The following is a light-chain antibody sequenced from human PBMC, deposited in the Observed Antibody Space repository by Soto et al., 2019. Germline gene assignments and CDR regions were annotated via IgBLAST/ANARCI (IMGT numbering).Light chain of an antibody. J-gene: IGKJ4*01. CDR1: QGIRND. V-gene: IGKV1-6*01. Sequence: TRSPSSRSASLGDTVLITCRASQGIRNDLGWYQQKPGKAPKLLIYAASSLQSGVPARFSGSGSGTDFTLTISSLQPEDFATYYCLQDYNYPLTFGGGTKVDI. CDR2: AAS. CDR3: LQDYNYPLT.